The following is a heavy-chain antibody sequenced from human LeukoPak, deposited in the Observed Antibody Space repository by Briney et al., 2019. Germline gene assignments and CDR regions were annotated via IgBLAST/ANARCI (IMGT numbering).Heavy chain of an antibody. Sequence: PGESLRLSCAASGFTFKKYWMNWVRQVPGKGLECLANIKEDGSETYYADSVKGRFTISRDNSKNTLYLQMNSLRAEDTAVYYCAKYATGIKYQLLRNWFDPWGQGTLVTVSS. J-gene: IGHJ5*02. D-gene: IGHD2-2*01. V-gene: IGHV3-7*03. CDR2: IKEDGSET. CDR1: GFTFKKYW. CDR3: AKYATGIKYQLLRNWFDP.